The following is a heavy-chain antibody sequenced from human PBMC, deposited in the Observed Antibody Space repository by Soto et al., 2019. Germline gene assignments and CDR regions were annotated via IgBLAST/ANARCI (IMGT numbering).Heavy chain of an antibody. CDR1: GYTFTSYG. J-gene: IGHJ4*02. V-gene: IGHV1-18*01. D-gene: IGHD5-12*01. Sequence: QVQLVQSGAEVKKPGASVKVSCKASGYTFTSYGISWVRQAPGQGLEWMGWISAYNGNTNYAQKLQGRVTMTTDTSTSTDYMELRSLRSDDTAVYYCARDQADVIVATRIRSDYWGQGTLVTVSS. CDR2: ISAYNGNT. CDR3: ARDQADVIVATRIRSDY.